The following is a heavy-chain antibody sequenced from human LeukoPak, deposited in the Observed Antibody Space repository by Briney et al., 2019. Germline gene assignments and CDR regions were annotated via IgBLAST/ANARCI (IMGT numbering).Heavy chain of an antibody. Sequence: GESLQISRKGSGYSFTTYWIGWVRQLPGKGLEWMGIIYPADSDVKYSPSFQGQVTISADKSISTAYLQWSSLKASDTAMYYCTRRAPGITAGREIDYWGQGTLVTVSS. CDR2: IYPADSDV. CDR1: GYSFTTYW. V-gene: IGHV5-51*01. CDR3: TRRAPGITAGREIDY. J-gene: IGHJ4*02. D-gene: IGHD6-6*01.